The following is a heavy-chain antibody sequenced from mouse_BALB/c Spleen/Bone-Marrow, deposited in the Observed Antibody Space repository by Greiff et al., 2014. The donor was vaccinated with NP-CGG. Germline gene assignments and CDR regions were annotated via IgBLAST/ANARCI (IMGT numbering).Heavy chain of an antibody. CDR3: ARHEGDYGNYGGMDY. J-gene: IGHJ4*01. V-gene: IGHV1-62-2*01. CDR2: FYPGSGSI. Sequence: QVHVKQSGAELVKPGASVKLSCKASGYTFTEYIIHWVKQRSGQGLEWIGWFYPGSGSIKYNEKFKDKATLTADKSSSTVYMELSRLTSEDSAVYFCARHEGDYGNYGGMDYGGQGTSVTVSS. D-gene: IGHD2-1*01. CDR1: GYTFTEYI.